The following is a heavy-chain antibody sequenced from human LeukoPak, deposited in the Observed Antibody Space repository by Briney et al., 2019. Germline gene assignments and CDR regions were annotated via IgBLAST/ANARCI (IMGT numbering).Heavy chain of an antibody. CDR3: ATSSSSGRSLDY. Sequence: SETLSLTCAVYGGSFSGYYWSWIRQPPGKGLEWIGEINHSGSTNYNPSLKSRVTISVDTSKNQFSLKLSSVTAVDTAVYYCATSSSSGRSLDYWGQGTLVTVSS. D-gene: IGHD6-6*01. CDR2: INHSGST. V-gene: IGHV4-34*01. CDR1: GGSFSGYY. J-gene: IGHJ4*02.